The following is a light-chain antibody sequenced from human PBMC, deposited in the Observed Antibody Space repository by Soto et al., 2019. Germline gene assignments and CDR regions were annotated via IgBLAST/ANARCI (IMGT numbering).Light chain of an antibody. CDR2: DDN. CDR1: SSNIGGNS. CDR3: GSWDSRLSTYV. J-gene: IGLJ1*01. V-gene: IGLV1-51*01. Sequence: QSVLTQPPSGSAAPGQKVTISCSGSSSNIGGNSVSWYQQLPGTAPKLLIYDDNKRPSGIPDRFSGSKSGTSATLGITGFQTGDEADYYCGSWDSRLSTYVFATGGKVTVL.